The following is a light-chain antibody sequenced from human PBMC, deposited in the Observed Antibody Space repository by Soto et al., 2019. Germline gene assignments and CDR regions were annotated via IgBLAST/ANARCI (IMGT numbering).Light chain of an antibody. CDR1: ESIRSS. J-gene: IGKJ4*01. V-gene: IGKV3-15*01. CDR2: RTS. Sequence: EIVMTQSPATLSVSPGERAPLACRACESIRSSLAWYQQKPGQATSLIMFRTSSRATGFPARFSGSESGTESNLTSNRRQSEDVGSLLCQENKSWPRATLGAGTKVDIK. CDR3: QENKSWPRAT.